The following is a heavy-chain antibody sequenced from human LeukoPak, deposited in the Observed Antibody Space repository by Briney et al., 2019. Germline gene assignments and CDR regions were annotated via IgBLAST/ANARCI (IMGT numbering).Heavy chain of an antibody. CDR2: IYSGGST. D-gene: IGHD6-13*01. CDR3: ARDPLPAAGAYYYYGMDV. Sequence: GGSLRLSCAASGSTVSSNYMSWVRQAPGKGLEWVSVIYSGGSTYYADSVKGRFTISRDNSKNTLYLQMNSLRAEDKAVYYCARDPLPAAGAYYYYGMDVWGQGTTVTVSS. CDR1: GSTVSSNY. J-gene: IGHJ6*02. V-gene: IGHV3-66*01.